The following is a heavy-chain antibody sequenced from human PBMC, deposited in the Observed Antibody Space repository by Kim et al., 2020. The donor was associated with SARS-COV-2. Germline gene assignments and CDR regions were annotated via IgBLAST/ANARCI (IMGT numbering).Heavy chain of an antibody. Sequence: GGSLRLSCTASGFTFGDYAMSWFRQAPGKGLEWVGFIRSKAYGGTTEYAASVKGRFTISRDDSKSIAYLQMNSLKTEDTAVYYCTSHLGPLVVVTATRGPTFDYWGQGTLVTVSS. CDR1: GFTFGDYA. D-gene: IGHD2-21*02. CDR2: IRSKAYGGTT. V-gene: IGHV3-49*03. J-gene: IGHJ4*02. CDR3: TSHLGPLVVVTATRGPTFDY.